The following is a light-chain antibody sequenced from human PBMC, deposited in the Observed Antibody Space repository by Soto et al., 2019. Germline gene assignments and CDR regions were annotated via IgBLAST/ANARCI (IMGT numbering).Light chain of an antibody. J-gene: IGLJ1*01. CDR3: SSYTSSSNYV. CDR2: DVS. Sequence: SVLTQPASVYGSPGQSITISCTGTSSDVGGYNYVSWYQQHPGKAPKLMIYDVSNRPSGVSNRFSGSKSGNTASLTISGLQAEDEADYYCSSYTSSSNYVFGTGTKVTVL. CDR1: SSDVGGYNY. V-gene: IGLV2-14*01.